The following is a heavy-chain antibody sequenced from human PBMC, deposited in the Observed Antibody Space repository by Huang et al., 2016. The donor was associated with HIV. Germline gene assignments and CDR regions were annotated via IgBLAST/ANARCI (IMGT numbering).Heavy chain of an antibody. Sequence: QVQLQESGPGLVKPSETLSLTCTVSGGSISSSTYYWGWIRQPPGKGLEWIGTIYYRGDTYYNPSLKSRVTLSVDTSKNQFSLNLSSLTAADTAVYYCARIPGNFDYFSAFDVWGQGTMVAVSP. CDR3: ARIPGNFDYFSAFDV. CDR2: IYYRGDT. D-gene: IGHD3-9*01. CDR1: GGSISSSTYY. J-gene: IGHJ3*01. V-gene: IGHV4-39*01.